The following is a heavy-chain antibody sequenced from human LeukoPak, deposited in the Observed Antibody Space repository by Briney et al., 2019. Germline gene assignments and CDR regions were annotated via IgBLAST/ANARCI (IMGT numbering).Heavy chain of an antibody. CDR2: IYYSGST. CDR1: GGSISSYY. J-gene: IGHJ5*02. Sequence: SETLSLTCTVPGGSISSYYWSWIRQPPGKGLEWIGYIYYSGSTNYNPSLKSRVTISVDTSKNQFSLKLSSVTAADTAVYYCARGYSSSWYWFDPWGQGTLVTVSS. V-gene: IGHV4-59*01. D-gene: IGHD6-13*01. CDR3: ARGYSSSWYWFDP.